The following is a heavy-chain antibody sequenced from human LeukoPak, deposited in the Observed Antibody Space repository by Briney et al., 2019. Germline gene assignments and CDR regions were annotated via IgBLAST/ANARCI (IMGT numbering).Heavy chain of an antibody. Sequence: GGSLRLSCAASGFTFSSYGMHWVRQAPGKGLEWAAVISYDGSNKYYADSVKGRFTISRDNSKNTLYLQMNSLRAEDTAVYYCAKDQFYSDYWGQGTLVTVSS. J-gene: IGHJ4*02. V-gene: IGHV3-30*18. CDR2: ISYDGSNK. D-gene: IGHD2-21*01. CDR1: GFTFSSYG. CDR3: AKDQFYSDY.